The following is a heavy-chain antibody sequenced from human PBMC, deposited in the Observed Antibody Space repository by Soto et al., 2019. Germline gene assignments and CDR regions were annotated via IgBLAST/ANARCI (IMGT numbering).Heavy chain of an antibody. CDR2: VSPNGDNK. V-gene: IGHV3-64D*08. J-gene: IGHJ6*02. CDR3: IRGFYGLDG. CDR1: GFTLSGRS. Sequence: GGSLRLSCSASGFTLSGRSMHWVRQAPGKGLEYVSGVSPNGDNKYYTDSVKGRFTISRDNSKNTLYLQMSSLRPEDTAVFYCIRGFYGLDGWGQGTTVTVSS.